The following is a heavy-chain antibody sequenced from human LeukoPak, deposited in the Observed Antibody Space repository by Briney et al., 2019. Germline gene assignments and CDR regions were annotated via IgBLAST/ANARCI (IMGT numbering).Heavy chain of an antibody. CDR1: GGSISSYS. CDR2: IYTSGST. V-gene: IGHV4-4*07. D-gene: IGHD1-1*01. J-gene: IGHJ3*02. CDR3: VTRPDGRGTGPTENSPFDI. Sequence: PSETLSLTCTVSGGSISSYSWAWIRQPAGKGLEWIGRIYTSGSTNSNPSLRGPVTMSLDTSKNQLFLRLRSVAAADTAVYYCVTRPDGRGTGPTENSPFDIWGQGTVVTVSS.